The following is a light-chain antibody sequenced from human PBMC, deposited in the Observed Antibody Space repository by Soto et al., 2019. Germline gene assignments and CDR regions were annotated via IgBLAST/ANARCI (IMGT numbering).Light chain of an antibody. CDR1: SSDVGGYKY. J-gene: IGLJ2*01. V-gene: IGLV2-14*01. CDR2: DVS. CDR3: SSYTSSSTLGV. Sequence: QSALTQPASVSGSPGQSITISCTGTSSDVGGYKYVSWYQQHPGKAPKLMIYDVSNRPSGVSNRFSGSKSGNTASLTISGLQADDEADYYCSSYTSSSTLGVFGGGTKLTVL.